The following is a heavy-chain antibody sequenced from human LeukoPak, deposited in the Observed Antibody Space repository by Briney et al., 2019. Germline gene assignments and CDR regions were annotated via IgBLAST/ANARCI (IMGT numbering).Heavy chain of an antibody. J-gene: IGHJ1*01. CDR2: FSLKGDN. CDR3: KPGGGSFSLFCL. D-gene: IGHD3-16*01. CDR1: IGSINSTDW. V-gene: IGHV4-4*02. Sequence: ASETLSLTCTVSIGSINSTDWWRRARQPPGEGLGWIGEFSLKGDNTYSPPLERRVSMSIDKSKNHVSLKERSVIAAAASTFYLKPGGGSFSLFCLGGQGTLVTLS.